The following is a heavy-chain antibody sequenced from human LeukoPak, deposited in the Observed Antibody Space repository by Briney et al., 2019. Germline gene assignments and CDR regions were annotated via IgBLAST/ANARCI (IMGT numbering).Heavy chain of an antibody. CDR1: GGSISSSSYY. J-gene: IGHJ4*02. CDR2: IYNSGST. CDR3: ARHGYSSSFDQ. Sequence: SETLSPTCTVSGGSISSSSYYWGWIRQPPGKGLEWIGSIYNSGSTYSNPSLKSRVTISVDTSKNEFSLKLSSVTAADTAVYYCARHGYSSSFDQWGQGTLVTVSS. D-gene: IGHD6-13*01. V-gene: IGHV4-39*01.